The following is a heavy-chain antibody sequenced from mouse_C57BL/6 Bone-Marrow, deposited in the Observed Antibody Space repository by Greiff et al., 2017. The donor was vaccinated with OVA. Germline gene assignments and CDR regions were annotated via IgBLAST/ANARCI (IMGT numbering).Heavy chain of an antibody. V-gene: IGHV10-1*01. J-gene: IGHJ1*03. D-gene: IGHD1-1*01. Sequence: GGGLVQPKGSLKLSCAASGFSFNTYAMNWVRQAPGKGLEWVARIRSKSNNYATYYADSVKDRFTISRDDSESMLYLQVNNLKTEDTAMYSGVRQLEVVGRGYFDVWGTGTTVTVSS. CDR1: GFSFNTYA. CDR3: VRQLEVVGRGYFDV. CDR2: IRSKSNNYAT.